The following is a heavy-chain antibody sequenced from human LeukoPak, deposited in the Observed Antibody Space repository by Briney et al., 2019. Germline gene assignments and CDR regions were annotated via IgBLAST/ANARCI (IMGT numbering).Heavy chain of an antibody. CDR2: INQDGREK. CDR3: ARVNYDILTGYLSYFDY. V-gene: IGHV3-7*04. D-gene: IGHD3-9*01. CDR1: GFTFSSYW. Sequence: QSGGSLRLSCAASGFTFSSYWMNWVRQAPGKGLEWVANINQDGREKYYVDSVKGRFTISRDNAKDSLTLQMNSLRAEDTAVYYSARVNYDILTGYLSYFDYWGQGILVTVSS. J-gene: IGHJ4*02.